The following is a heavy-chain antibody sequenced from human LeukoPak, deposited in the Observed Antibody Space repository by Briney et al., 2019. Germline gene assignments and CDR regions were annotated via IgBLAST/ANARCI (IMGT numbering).Heavy chain of an antibody. CDR2: VDPEDGDT. Sequence: ASVKVSCKTSGHRFTEYYIHWVQQAPGKGLQWMGRVDPEDGDTVYGGKFQGRVSITADPSTDTAYMELRSLRSDDTAVYFCARVPSRYYDSWGQGTLVTVSS. CDR1: GHRFTEYY. CDR3: ARVPSRYYDS. J-gene: IGHJ4*02. V-gene: IGHV1-69-2*01. D-gene: IGHD2-15*01.